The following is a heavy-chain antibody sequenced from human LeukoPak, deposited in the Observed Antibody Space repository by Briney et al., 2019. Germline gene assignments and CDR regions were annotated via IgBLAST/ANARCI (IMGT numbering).Heavy chain of an antibody. CDR3: ARTFYGDYNFDY. CDR1: GYTFTRYY. CDR2: INPNSGGT. V-gene: IGHV1-2*02. Sequence: ASVEVSFKASGYTFTRYYMHWVRPAPGQGVGGMGWINPNSGGTNYAQKFQGRVTMTRDTSISTAYMELSRLRSDDTAVYYCARTFYGDYNFDYWGQGTLVTVSS. D-gene: IGHD4-17*01. J-gene: IGHJ4*02.